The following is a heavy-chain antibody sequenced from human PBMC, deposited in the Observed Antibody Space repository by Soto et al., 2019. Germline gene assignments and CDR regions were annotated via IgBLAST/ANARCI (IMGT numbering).Heavy chain of an antibody. D-gene: IGHD6-19*01. CDR1: GFTFSSYG. V-gene: IGHV3-23*01. J-gene: IGHJ5*02. CDR3: ANIAGYSSGWYLA. Sequence: EVQQLESGGGLVQPWGSLSLSCTASGFTFSSYGMSWDRQAPGKGLEWGSAISGSGGSTYNADSVRGRLTISKDNSMKALYLQINRLRAEDTAVYYCANIAGYSSGWYLAWGAGTLVSVSS. CDR2: ISGSGGST.